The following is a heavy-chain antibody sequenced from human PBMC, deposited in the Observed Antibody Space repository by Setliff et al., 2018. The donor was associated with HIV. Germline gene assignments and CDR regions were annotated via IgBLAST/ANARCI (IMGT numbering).Heavy chain of an antibody. CDR3: ARLEKLDDTSYFDY. CDR2: ISSRGST. V-gene: IGHV4-31*03. J-gene: IGHJ4*02. CDR1: GVSISSGGYY. Sequence: SETLSLTCTVSGVSISSGGYYWNWIRQHPGKGLEWIGYISSRGSTYYNPSLKSRITMSVDTSQNQVSLKLSSVTAADTAVYFCARLEKLDDTSYFDYWGQGTLVTVSS.